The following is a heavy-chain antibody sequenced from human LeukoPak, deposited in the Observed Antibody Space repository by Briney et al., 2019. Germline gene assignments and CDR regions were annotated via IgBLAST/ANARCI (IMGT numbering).Heavy chain of an antibody. CDR3: AKGAYFSGSYGFAFDY. CDR2: ISGGGST. CDR1: GLTFSSYP. V-gene: IGHV3-23*01. Sequence: PGGSLRLSCAASGLTFSSYPMTWVRQAPGKGLEWVSAISGGGSTHYADSVKGRFTTSRDNSKNTLYLQMNSLRAEDTAVYFCAKGAYFSGSYGFAFDYWGQGTLVTVSS. D-gene: IGHD3-10*01. J-gene: IGHJ4*02.